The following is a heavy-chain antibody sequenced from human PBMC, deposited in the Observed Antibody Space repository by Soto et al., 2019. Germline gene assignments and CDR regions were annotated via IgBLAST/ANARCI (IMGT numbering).Heavy chain of an antibody. CDR2: INPSGGST. J-gene: IGHJ6*02. CDR3: ARETIRWLTRSNGMDV. Sequence: ASVKGSCKASGYTFTSYYMHWVLQAPGQGLEWMGIINPSGGSTSYAQKFQGRVTMTRDTSTSTVYMELSSLRSEDTAVYYCARETIRWLTRSNGMDVWGQGTTVTVSS. D-gene: IGHD4-17*01. V-gene: IGHV1-46*01. CDR1: GYTFTSYY.